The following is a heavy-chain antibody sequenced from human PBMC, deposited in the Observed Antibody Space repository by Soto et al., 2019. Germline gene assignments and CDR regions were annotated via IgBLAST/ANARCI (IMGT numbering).Heavy chain of an antibody. CDR1: GGSISSYY. V-gene: IGHV4-59*01. D-gene: IGHD2-2*01. CDR2: IYYSGST. CDR3: ARADCSSTSCYLARFDP. J-gene: IGHJ5*02. Sequence: ETLSLTCTVSGGSISSYYWSWIRQPPGKGLEWIGYIYYSGSTNYNPSLKSRVTISVDTSKNQFSLKLSSVTAADTAVYYCARADCSSTSCYLARFDPWGQGTLVTVSS.